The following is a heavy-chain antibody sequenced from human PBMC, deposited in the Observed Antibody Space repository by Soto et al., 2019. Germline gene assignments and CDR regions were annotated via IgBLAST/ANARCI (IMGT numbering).Heavy chain of an antibody. Sequence: SETLSLTCTVSGGSIGSGLSYWSWIRQLPGKGLEWIGYIYYSGSTCYNPSLRSRVTISMDTSKNQFSLYLSSVTAADTAVYFCARSAQYYSDTSGYLAFNYWGQGTLVTVSS. CDR2: IYYSGST. V-gene: IGHV4-31*03. D-gene: IGHD3-22*01. CDR1: GGSIGSGLSY. J-gene: IGHJ4*02. CDR3: ARSAQYYSDTSGYLAFNY.